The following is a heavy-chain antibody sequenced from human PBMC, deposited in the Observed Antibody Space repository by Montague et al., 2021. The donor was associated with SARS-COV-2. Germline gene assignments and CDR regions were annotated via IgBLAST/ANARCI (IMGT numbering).Heavy chain of an antibody. CDR1: GFTFSSFA. D-gene: IGHD3-10*01. Sequence: SLRLSCAASGFTFSSFAIHWVRQAPGKGLEWVALITYDGNDKYYADSVQGRFPISRDNSKNTLYLQMNSLGPEDTAVYYCAREVPIMDRGRRRFDYWGQGTSVTVSS. CDR2: ITYDGNDK. CDR3: AREVPIMDRGRRRFDY. V-gene: IGHV3-30*04. J-gene: IGHJ4*02.